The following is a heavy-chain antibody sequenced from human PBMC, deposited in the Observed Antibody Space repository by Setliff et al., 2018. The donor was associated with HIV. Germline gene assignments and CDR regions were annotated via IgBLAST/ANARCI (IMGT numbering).Heavy chain of an antibody. CDR2: IIPIFGTT. J-gene: IGHJ4*02. CDR3: ARDNYYDSSGAIGY. V-gene: IGHV1-69*13. D-gene: IGHD3-22*01. Sequence: ASVKVSCKSSGGTFSRHTISWVRQAPGQGLEWMGGIIPIFGTTNYAQSFQGRVSITADASTSTAYMELSSLTSEDTAVYYCARDNYYDSSGAIGYWGQGTLVTVSS. CDR1: GGTFSRHT.